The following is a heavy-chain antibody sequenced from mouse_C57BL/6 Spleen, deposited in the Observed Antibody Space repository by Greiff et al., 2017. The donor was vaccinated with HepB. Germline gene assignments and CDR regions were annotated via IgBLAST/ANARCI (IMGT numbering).Heavy chain of an antibody. Sequence: VQLQQSGPELVKPGASVKISCKASGYTFTDYYMNWVKQSHGKSLEWIGDINPNNGGTSYNQKFKGKATLTVDKSSSTAYMELRSLTSEDSAVYYCARYGSSYGYYAMDYWGQGTSVTVSS. CDR3: ARYGSSYGYYAMDY. CDR2: INPNNGGT. D-gene: IGHD1-1*01. V-gene: IGHV1-26*01. J-gene: IGHJ4*01. CDR1: GYTFTDYY.